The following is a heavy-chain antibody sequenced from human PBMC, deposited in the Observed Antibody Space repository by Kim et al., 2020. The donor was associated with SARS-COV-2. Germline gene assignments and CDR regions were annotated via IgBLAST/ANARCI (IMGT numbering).Heavy chain of an antibody. D-gene: IGHD1-1*01. V-gene: IGHV3-15*01. J-gene: IGHJ3*02. CDR1: GFTFSNAW. Sequence: GGSLRLSCAASGFTFSNAWMSWVRQAPGKGLEWVGRIKSKTDGGTTDYAAPVKGRFTISRDDSKNTLYLQMNSLKTEDTAVYYCTTDGQLERDAFDIWGQGTMVTVSS. CDR3: TTDGQLERDAFDI. CDR2: IKSKTDGGTT.